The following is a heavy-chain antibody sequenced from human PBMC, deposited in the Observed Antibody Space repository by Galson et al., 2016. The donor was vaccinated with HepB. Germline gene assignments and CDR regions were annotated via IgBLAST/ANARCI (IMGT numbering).Heavy chain of an antibody. J-gene: IGHJ4*02. CDR2: TSDDGTTE. V-gene: IGHV3-30*18. CDR3: AKVIVPTAMMSYLVND. Sequence: SLRLSCAASGFTFSTYGLHWVRQAPGKGLEWVAVTSDDGTTEYYADSVKGRFTISRDNSKNTLYLQMDSLRAEDTAVYYCAKVIVPTAMMSYLVNDWGQGTLVIVSS. D-gene: IGHD2-2*01. CDR1: GFTFSTYG.